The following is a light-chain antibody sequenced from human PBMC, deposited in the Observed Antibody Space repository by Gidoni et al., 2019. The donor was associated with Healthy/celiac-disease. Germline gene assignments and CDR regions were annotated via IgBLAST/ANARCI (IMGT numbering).Light chain of an antibody. Sequence: EIVLTQSPGTLSLSPGERATLSCRASQSVSSSYLAWYQQKPGQAPRLLIYGASSRATSIPDRVSGSGSGTDFTLTISRLEPEDFAVYYCQQYGNSPWTFGQGTKVEIK. CDR1: QSVSSSY. CDR2: GAS. V-gene: IGKV3-20*01. CDR3: QQYGNSPWT. J-gene: IGKJ1*01.